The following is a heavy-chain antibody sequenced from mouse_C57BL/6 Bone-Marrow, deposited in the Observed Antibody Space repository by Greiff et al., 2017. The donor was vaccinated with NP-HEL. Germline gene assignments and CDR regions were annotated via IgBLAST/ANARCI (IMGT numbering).Heavy chain of an antibody. V-gene: IGHV5-17*01. CDR1: GFTFSDYG. J-gene: IGHJ3*01. CDR2: ISSGSSTI. Sequence: EVKLVESGGGLVKPGGSLKLSCAASGFTFSDYGMHWVRQAPEKGLEWVAYISSGSSTIYYADTVKGRFTISRDNAKNTLFLQMTSLRSEDTAMYYCALKDSSGYVAYWGQGTLVTVSA. CDR3: ALKDSSGYVAY. D-gene: IGHD3-2*02.